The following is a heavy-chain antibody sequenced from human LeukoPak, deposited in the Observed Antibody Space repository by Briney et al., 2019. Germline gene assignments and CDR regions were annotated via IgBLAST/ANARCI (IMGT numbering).Heavy chain of an antibody. CDR1: GYSNSSGHY. CDR3: ARPLAVAGSFDY. Sequence: PSETLSLTCTVSGYSNSSGHYWGWIRQPPGKGLQWIGSISQSGSTYSNPSLKSRVTMSVDTSKNQFSLKLSSVTAADTAVYYCARPLAVAGSFDYWGQGTLVTVSS. J-gene: IGHJ4*02. CDR2: ISQSGST. V-gene: IGHV4-38-2*02. D-gene: IGHD6-19*01.